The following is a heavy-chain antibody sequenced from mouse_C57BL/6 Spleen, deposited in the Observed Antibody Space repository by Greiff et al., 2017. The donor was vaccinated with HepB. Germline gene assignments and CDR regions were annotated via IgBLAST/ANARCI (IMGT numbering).Heavy chain of an antibody. CDR3: ARSGDGSLYYYAMDY. CDR1: GYAFSSSW. CDR2: IYPGDGDT. J-gene: IGHJ4*01. Sequence: QVQLQQSGPELVKPGASVKISCKASGYAFSSSWMNWVKQRPGKGLEWIGRIYPGDGDTNYNGKFKGKATLTADKSSSTAYMQLSSLTSEDSAVYFCARSGDGSLYYYAMDYWGQGTSVTVSS. V-gene: IGHV1-82*01. D-gene: IGHD2-3*01.